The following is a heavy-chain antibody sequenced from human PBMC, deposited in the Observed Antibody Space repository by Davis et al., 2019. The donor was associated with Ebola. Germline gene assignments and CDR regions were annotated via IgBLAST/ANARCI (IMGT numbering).Heavy chain of an antibody. CDR2: IYYSGST. Sequence: ETLSLTCTVSGGSISSSSYYWGWIRQPPGKGLEWIGSIYYSGSTYYNPSLKSRVTISVDTSKNQFSLKLSSVTAADTAVYYCARVLEMSSFDYWGQGTLVTVSS. CDR3: ARVLEMSSFDY. V-gene: IGHV4-39*01. J-gene: IGHJ4*02. CDR1: GGSISSSSYY.